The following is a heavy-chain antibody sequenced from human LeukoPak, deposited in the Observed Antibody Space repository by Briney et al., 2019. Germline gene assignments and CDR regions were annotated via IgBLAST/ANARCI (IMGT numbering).Heavy chain of an antibody. D-gene: IGHD5-12*01. Sequence: ASVKVSCKASGYTFTSYDINWVRQATGQGLEWMGWMNPNSGNTGYAQKFQGRVTMTRNTSISTAYMELSSLRSEDTAVYYCARGGYSGYGLNFAVPDPWGQGTLVTVSS. V-gene: IGHV1-8*01. CDR1: GYTFTSYD. CDR2: MNPNSGNT. CDR3: ARGGYSGYGLNFAVPDP. J-gene: IGHJ5*02.